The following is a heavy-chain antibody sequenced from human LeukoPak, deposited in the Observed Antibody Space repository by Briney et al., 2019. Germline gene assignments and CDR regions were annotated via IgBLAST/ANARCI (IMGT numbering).Heavy chain of an antibody. Sequence: GGSLRLSCAASGFTFSSYGMNWVRQAPGKGLEWVSYISSGSTIYDTDSVKGRFTISRDNAKNSLYLQMNSLRAEDTAVYYCARESIAVAGAPFDYWGQGTLVTVSS. V-gene: IGHV3-48*03. CDR2: ISSGSTI. J-gene: IGHJ4*02. CDR1: GFTFSSYG. CDR3: ARESIAVAGAPFDY. D-gene: IGHD6-19*01.